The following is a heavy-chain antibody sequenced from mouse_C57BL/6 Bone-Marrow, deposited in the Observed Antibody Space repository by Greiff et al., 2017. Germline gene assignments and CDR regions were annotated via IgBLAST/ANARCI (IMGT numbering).Heavy chain of an antibody. J-gene: IGHJ1*03. Sequence: VQLQQSGPELVKPGASVKISCKASGYSFTGYYMNWVKQSPEKSLEWIGEINPSTGGTTYNQKFKAKATLTVDKSSSPAYMQLKSLTSEDSAVYYCARKSTVADWYFDVWGTGTTVTVSS. D-gene: IGHD1-1*01. CDR2: INPSTGGT. CDR1: GYSFTGYY. V-gene: IGHV1-42*01. CDR3: ARKSTVADWYFDV.